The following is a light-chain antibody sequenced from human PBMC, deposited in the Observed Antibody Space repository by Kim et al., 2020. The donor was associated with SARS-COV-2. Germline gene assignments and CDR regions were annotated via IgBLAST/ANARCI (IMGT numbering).Light chain of an antibody. CDR3: QQTDSFPLT. V-gene: IGKV1-12*01. CDR1: QDISSK. J-gene: IGKJ4*01. Sequence: SASVGDRVTITCRASQDISSKLGWYQQKPGKAPNLLIYDATSLQSGVPSRFSGSRYGTDFTLTISSLQPEDFATYYCQQTDSFPLTFGGGTKLEI. CDR2: DAT.